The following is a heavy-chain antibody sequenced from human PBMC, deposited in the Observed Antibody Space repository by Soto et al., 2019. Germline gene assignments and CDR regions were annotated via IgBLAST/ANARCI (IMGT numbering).Heavy chain of an antibody. V-gene: IGHV4-30-2*01. Sequence: SETLSLTCAVSGGSISSGGYSWSWIRQPPGKGLEWIVYIYHSGSTYYNPSLKSRVTISVDRSKNQFSLKLSSVTAAVTAVYYCGRLSSGYVSSFDYWVQGTLVTVSS. CDR1: GGSISSGGYS. CDR2: IYHSGST. CDR3: GRLSSGYVSSFDY. D-gene: IGHD5-12*01. J-gene: IGHJ4*02.